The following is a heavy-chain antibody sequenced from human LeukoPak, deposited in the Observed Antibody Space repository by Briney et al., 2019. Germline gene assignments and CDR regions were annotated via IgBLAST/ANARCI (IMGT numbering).Heavy chain of an antibody. CDR2: ISAYNGNT. V-gene: IGHV1-18*01. Sequence: GASVKVSCKASGYTFTSYVISWVRQAPGQGLEWMGWISAYNGNTNYAQKLQGRVTMTTDTSTSTAYMELRSLRSDDTAVYYCARDKQPTGTSYYYYGMDVWGQGTTVTVSS. CDR1: GYTFTSYV. D-gene: IGHD4-4*01. CDR3: ARDKQPTGTSYYYYGMDV. J-gene: IGHJ6*02.